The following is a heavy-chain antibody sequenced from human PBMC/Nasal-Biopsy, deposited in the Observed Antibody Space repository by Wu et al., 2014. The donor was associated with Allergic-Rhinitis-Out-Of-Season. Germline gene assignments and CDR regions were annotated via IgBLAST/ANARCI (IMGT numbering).Heavy chain of an antibody. CDR3: ARKYRPLTTGGNSPAGDYFDY. Sequence: LRLSCAASIFTFSNYAMYWVRQAPGKGLEWVAVVSYNGNDKYYADSVKGRFTTSRDNSKNTLYLQMDNLRAEDTAMYFCARKYRPLTTGGNSPAGDYFDYWGQGSLVIVSS. D-gene: IGHD3-3*01. J-gene: IGHJ4*02. CDR1: IFTFSNYA. CDR2: VSYNGNDK. V-gene: IGHV3-30*04.